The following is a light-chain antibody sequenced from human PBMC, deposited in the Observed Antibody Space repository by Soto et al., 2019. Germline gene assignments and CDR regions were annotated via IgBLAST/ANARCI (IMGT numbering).Light chain of an antibody. CDR2: EVS. V-gene: IGLV2-14*01. Sequence: QSVLTQFASVSGSPGQSITISCTGTSSDVGGYNYVSWYQQHPGKAPKLIIYEVSNRPSGVSNRFSGSKSGNTASLTISGLQAEDEADYYCSSYTTSSSYVFGTGTKLTVL. J-gene: IGLJ1*01. CDR1: SSDVGGYNY. CDR3: SSYTTSSSYV.